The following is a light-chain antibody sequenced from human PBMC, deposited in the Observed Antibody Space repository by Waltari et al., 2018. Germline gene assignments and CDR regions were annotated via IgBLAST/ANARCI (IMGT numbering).Light chain of an antibody. Sequence: QSVLTQPPSVSAAPGQKVTIPCSGSSPNIGNYLVSWYHQLPGATPKLLIYDNYKRPSGIPDRFSASKSGTSATLDITGLQIGDEADYYCATWDNSLTAVVFGGGTKLTVL. V-gene: IGLV1-51*01. CDR3: ATWDNSLTAVV. CDR2: DNY. CDR1: SPNIGNYL. J-gene: IGLJ2*01.